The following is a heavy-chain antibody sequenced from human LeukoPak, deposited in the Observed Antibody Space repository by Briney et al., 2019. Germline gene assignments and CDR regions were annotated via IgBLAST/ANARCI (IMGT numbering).Heavy chain of an antibody. CDR3: AKDAEYSSSYYFDY. V-gene: IGHV3-30-3*01. Sequence: SGRSLRLSCVVSGFTFSTYAMHWVRQAPGKGLEWVAFISYGGNSEYYADSVKGRFTISRDNSKNTLYLQMNSLRAEDTAVYYCAKDAEYSSSYYFDYWGQGTLVTVSS. CDR1: GFTFSTYA. CDR2: ISYGGNSE. D-gene: IGHD6-6*01. J-gene: IGHJ4*02.